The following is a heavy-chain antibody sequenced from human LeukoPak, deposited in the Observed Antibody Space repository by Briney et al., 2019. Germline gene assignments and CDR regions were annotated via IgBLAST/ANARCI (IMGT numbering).Heavy chain of an antibody. CDR3: AKDSTSGWYAAQDY. D-gene: IGHD6-19*01. J-gene: IGHJ4*02. Sequence: GGSLRLSCVASGFNFNTHWMSWVRQAPGKGLEWVANINEDGSETYYVDSVKGRFTISRANAKNSLNLQLNGLRAEDTAIYYCAKDSTSGWYAAQDYWGQGTLVTVSS. CDR1: GFNFNTHW. V-gene: IGHV3-7*03. CDR2: INEDGSET.